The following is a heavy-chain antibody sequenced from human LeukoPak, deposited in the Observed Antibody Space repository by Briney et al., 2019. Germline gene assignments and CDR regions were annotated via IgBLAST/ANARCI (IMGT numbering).Heavy chain of an antibody. D-gene: IGHD1-1*01. CDR2: ISSDGTNK. V-gene: IGHV3-30*18. CDR1: GFTFSSYG. Sequence: PGRSLRLSCAASGFTFSSYGMHWVRPDPRKGLEWLAVISSDGTNKPYAESVKSRFTNARDNPKSTLYLQMNSLRAEVSAGYYCAKDWATLDYWGQGTLVTVSS. CDR3: AKDWATLDY. J-gene: IGHJ4*02.